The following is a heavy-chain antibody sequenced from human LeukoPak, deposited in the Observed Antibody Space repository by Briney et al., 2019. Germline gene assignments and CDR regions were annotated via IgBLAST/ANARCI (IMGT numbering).Heavy chain of an antibody. CDR3: ARTYYYDSSGSPTRYYYYYYGMDV. CDR1: GGSISSYY. D-gene: IGHD3-22*01. CDR2: IYYSGST. Sequence: PSETLSLTCTVSGGSISSYYWSWIRQPPGKGLEWIGYIYYSGSTIYNPSLKSRVTISVDTSKNQFSLKLSSVTAADTAVYYCARTYYYDSSGSPTRYYYYYYGMDVWGQGTTVTVSS. V-gene: IGHV4-59*01. J-gene: IGHJ6*02.